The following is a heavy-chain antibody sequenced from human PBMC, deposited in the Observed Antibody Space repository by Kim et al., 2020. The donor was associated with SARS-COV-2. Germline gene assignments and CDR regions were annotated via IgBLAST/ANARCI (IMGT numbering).Heavy chain of an antibody. Sequence: GGSLRLSCAASGFTFSDYYMSWIRQAPGKGLEWVSYISSSGSTIYYADSVKGRFTISRDYAKNSLYLQMNSLRAEDTAVYYCARDGGSGWYDDLGSWFDPWGQGTLVTVSS. D-gene: IGHD6-19*01. CDR3: ARDGGSGWYDDLGSWFDP. CDR1: GFTFSDYY. V-gene: IGHV3-11*01. J-gene: IGHJ5*02. CDR2: ISSSGSTI.